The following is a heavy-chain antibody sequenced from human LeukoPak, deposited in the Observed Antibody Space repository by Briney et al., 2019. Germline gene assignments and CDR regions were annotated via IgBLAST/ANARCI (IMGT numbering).Heavy chain of an antibody. J-gene: IGHJ3*02. D-gene: IGHD4-17*01. V-gene: IGHV3-23*01. CDR1: GFTFTNYA. CDR3: ARDPNGDYVGAFDM. Sequence: GVLRLSCAASGFTFTNYAMIWVRQAPGRGLEGVSAIRSGGDGTLYADSVKGRFTISRDNSKNTLFLQMNNMRAEDTAVYYCARDPNGDYVGAFDMWGPGTKVTAS. CDR2: IRSGGDGT.